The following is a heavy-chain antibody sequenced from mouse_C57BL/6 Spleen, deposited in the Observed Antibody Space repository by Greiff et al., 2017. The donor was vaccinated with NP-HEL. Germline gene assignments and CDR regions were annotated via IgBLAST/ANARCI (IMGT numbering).Heavy chain of an antibody. J-gene: IGHJ4*01. D-gene: IGHD3-2*02. Sequence: QVQLKQPGAELVMPGASVKLSCKASGYTFTSYWMHWVKQRPGQGLEWIGEIDPSDSYTNYNQKFKGKSTLTVDKSSSTAYMQLSSLTSEDSTVYYCARFSSSYLYAMDYWGQGTSVTVSS. CDR2: IDPSDSYT. CDR1: GYTFTSYW. V-gene: IGHV1-69*01. CDR3: ARFSSSYLYAMDY.